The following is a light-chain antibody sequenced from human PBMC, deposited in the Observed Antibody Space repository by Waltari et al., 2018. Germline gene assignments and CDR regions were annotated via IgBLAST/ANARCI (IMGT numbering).Light chain of an antibody. CDR3: HQYNYWPPAYT. Sequence: EVVLTQSPGALSVSPGESATLSCRARRNVGSSLAWYQQTPGQAPRLLVYDAKNRATDVPARFSGSGYGTKFTLTISSLQSEDFGVYYCHQYNYWPPAYTFGQGTKLEIK. V-gene: IGKV3-15*01. J-gene: IGKJ2*01. CDR1: RNVGSS. CDR2: DAK.